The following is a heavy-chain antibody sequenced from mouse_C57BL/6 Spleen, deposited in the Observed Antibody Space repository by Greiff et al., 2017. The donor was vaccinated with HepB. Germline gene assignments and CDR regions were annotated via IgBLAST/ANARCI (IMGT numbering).Heavy chain of an antibody. CDR1: GFTFSSYG. J-gene: IGHJ2*01. Sequence: EVKLVESGGDLVKPGGSLKLSCAASGFTFSSYGMSWVRQTPDKRLEWVATISSGGSYTYYPDSVKGRFTISRDNAKNTLYLQMSSLKSEDTAMYYWARQVYYGSSLYYFDYWGQGTTLTVSS. V-gene: IGHV5-6*02. D-gene: IGHD1-1*01. CDR3: ARQVYYGSSLYYFDY. CDR2: ISSGGSYT.